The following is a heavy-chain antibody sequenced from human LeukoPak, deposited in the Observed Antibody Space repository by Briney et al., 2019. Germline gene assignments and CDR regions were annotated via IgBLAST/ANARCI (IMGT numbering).Heavy chain of an antibody. D-gene: IGHD3-16*01. CDR3: ARVTRGEDGHDWFDP. CDR2: IYYSGST. J-gene: IGHJ5*02. V-gene: IGHV4-39*01. CDR1: GGSISSSSYY. Sequence: ASETLSLTCTVSGGSISSSSYYWGWIRQPPGKGLEWIGSIYYSGSTYYNPSLKSRVTISVDTSKNQFSLKLSSVTAADTAVYYCARVTRGEDGHDWFDPWGQGTLVTVSS.